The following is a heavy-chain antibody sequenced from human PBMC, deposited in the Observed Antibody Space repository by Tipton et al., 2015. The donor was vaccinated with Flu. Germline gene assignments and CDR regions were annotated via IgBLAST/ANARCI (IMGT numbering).Heavy chain of an antibody. D-gene: IGHD3-10*01. Sequence: TLSLTCAVSDYSISSRYYWGWIRQPPGKGLEWIGCVYHGGTTYYNPSLKSRVAISLDTFQNQFSLKLTSVTAADTAVYYCATTTYYYGSGSHDYWGQGTLVTVSS. CDR1: DYSISSRYY. J-gene: IGHJ4*02. CDR3: ATTTYYYGSGSHDY. CDR2: VYHGGTT. V-gene: IGHV4-38-2*01.